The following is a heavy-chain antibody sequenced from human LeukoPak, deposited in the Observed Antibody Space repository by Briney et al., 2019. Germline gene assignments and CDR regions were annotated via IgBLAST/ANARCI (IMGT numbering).Heavy chain of an antibody. J-gene: IGHJ4*02. D-gene: IGHD2-2*01. V-gene: IGHV5-51*01. Sequence: GESLRISCKGSGYSFTAYWIAWVRQIPGKGLEWRGTIYPGDSDTTYSPSCQGQVTMSADKSISTAYLQWNSLKASDTAVYYCARHPTSSVFNFWGQGTLVTVSS. CDR1: GYSFTAYW. CDR2: IYPGDSDT. CDR3: ARHPTSSVFNF.